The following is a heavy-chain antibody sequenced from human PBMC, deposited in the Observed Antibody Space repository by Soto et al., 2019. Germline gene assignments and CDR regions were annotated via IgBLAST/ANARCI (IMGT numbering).Heavy chain of an antibody. D-gene: IGHD6-13*01. J-gene: IGHJ3*02. CDR1: GDSFTSYY. CDR3: VRVGQTSSNDAFDI. V-gene: IGHV4-59*01. CDR2: IYSSGSA. Sequence: SETLSLTCAVSGDSFTSYYWSYIRQPPGKGLEWIGYIYSSGSANYNPSLKSRVTLSIDTSKNQISLTLNSVAAADTAVYFCVRVGQTSSNDAFDIWGQGTMVTVSS.